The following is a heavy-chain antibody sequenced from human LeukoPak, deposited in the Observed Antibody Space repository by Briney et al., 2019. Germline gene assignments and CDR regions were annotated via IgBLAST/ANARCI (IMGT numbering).Heavy chain of an antibody. Sequence: GGSLRLSCAASGFTFSSYGMHWVRQAPGKGLEWVGRIKSKSDGGTTDYAAPVEGRFTISRDDSTNTLYLQMNSLQTEDTAVYYCTTLVVRGVIIDYWGQGTLVTVSS. CDR2: IKSKSDGGTT. D-gene: IGHD3-10*01. CDR3: TTLVVRGVIIDY. J-gene: IGHJ4*02. V-gene: IGHV3-15*07. CDR1: GFTFSSYG.